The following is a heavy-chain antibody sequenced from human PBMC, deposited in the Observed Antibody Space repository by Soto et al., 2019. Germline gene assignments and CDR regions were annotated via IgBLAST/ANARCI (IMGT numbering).Heavy chain of an antibody. V-gene: IGHV4-59*08. CDR3: ARHPPIARFENGLDD. CDR2: IFFLGNT. CDR1: GGSINGYY. J-gene: IGHJ6*01. D-gene: IGHD3-3*01. Sequence: SETLSLTCTVSGGSINGYYWSWIRQPPGKGLEWIGYIFFLGNTIYSPSLNRRVTISVDTAKNQFSLKLTSVTAADTAVYYCARHPPIARFENGLDDWGQGTMVTVSS.